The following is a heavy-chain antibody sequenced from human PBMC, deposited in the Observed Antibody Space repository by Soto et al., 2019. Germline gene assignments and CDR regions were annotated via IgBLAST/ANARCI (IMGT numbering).Heavy chain of an antibody. CDR3: ARGPYLGYYYYGMDV. Sequence: ASVKASCKASGYTFTSYAMNWVRQAPGQGLEWMGWINTNTGNPTYAQGFTGRFVFSLDTSVSTAYLQICSLKAEDTAVYYCARGPYLGYYYYGMDVWGQGTTVTVSS. CDR2: INTNTGNP. J-gene: IGHJ6*02. CDR1: GYTFTSYA. V-gene: IGHV7-4-1*01.